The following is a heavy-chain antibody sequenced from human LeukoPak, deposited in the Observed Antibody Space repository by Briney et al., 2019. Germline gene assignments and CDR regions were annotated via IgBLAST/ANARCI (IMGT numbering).Heavy chain of an antibody. CDR1: GFTFSSYA. CDR2: ISGSGGGT. V-gene: IGHV3-23*01. CDR3: ATAIEKGIDSSYYFDH. J-gene: IGHJ4*02. Sequence: PGGSLRLSCAASGFTFSSYAMTWVRQAPGKGLEWVSGISGSGGGTDYADSVKGRFTISRDNSKSTLYLQMDSLRAEDTAVYYCATAIEKGIDSSYYFDHWGQGTLVTVSS. D-gene: IGHD6-13*01.